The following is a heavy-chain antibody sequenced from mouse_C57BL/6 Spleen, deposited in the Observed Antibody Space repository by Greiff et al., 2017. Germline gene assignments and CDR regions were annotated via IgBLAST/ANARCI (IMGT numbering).Heavy chain of an antibody. V-gene: IGHV1-55*01. CDR3: ARSYDYGSSYGYFDV. D-gene: IGHD1-1*01. J-gene: IGHJ1*03. CDR2: IYPGSGST. Sequence: QVQLQQPGAELVKPGASVKMSCKASGYTFTSYWITWVKQRPGQGLEWIGDIYPGSGSTNYNEKFKSKATLTVDTSSSTAYMQLRSLTSEDSAVYYCARSYDYGSSYGYFDVWGTGTTVTVSS. CDR1: GYTFTSYW.